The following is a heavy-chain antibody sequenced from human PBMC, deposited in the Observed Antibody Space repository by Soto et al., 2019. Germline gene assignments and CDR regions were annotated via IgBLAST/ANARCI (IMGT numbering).Heavy chain of an antibody. CDR1: GFTFSSYA. Sequence: EVQLLESGGGLVQPGGSLRLSCAASGFTFSSYAMSWVRQAPGKGLEWVSAISGSGGSTYYADSVKGRFTISRDNSKNTLYLQMNSLRAEDTAVYYCAKVQVPAAMPYSSSWYADYWGQGTLVTVSS. CDR3: AKVQVPAAMPYSSSWYADY. CDR2: ISGSGGST. V-gene: IGHV3-23*01. D-gene: IGHD6-13*01. J-gene: IGHJ4*02.